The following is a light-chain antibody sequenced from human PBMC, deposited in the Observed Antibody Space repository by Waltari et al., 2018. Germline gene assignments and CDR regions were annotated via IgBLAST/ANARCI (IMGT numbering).Light chain of an antibody. CDR1: NSDVGGYNY. J-gene: IGLJ3*02. V-gene: IGLV2-11*01. CDR3: CSYGGNFLWV. CDR2: DVR. Sequence: QSALTQPRSVSGSPGQSVTISCTGTNSDVGGYNYFSWFQQHPGKAPTRILYDVRHPPSGVPDRCSGSKSANTASLTISGLQTDDEAHYYCCSYGGNFLWVFGGGTKLTVL.